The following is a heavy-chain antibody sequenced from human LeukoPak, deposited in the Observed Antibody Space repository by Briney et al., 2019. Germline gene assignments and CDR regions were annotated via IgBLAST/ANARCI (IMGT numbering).Heavy chain of an antibody. V-gene: IGHV1-69*13. J-gene: IGHJ4*02. CDR3: ARDQGSSWVWDY. CDR1: GGIFSSYA. Sequence: SVKVSCKASGGIFSSYAISWVRQAPGQGLEWMGGIIPIFGTANYAQKFQGRVTITADESTSTAYMELSSLRSEDTAVYYCARDQGSSWVWDYWGQGTLVTVSS. D-gene: IGHD6-6*01. CDR2: IIPIFGTA.